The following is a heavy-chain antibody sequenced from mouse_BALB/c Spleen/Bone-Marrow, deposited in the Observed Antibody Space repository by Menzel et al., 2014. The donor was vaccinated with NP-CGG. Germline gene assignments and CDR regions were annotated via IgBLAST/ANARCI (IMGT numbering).Heavy chain of an antibody. CDR1: GYTFTSYV. CDR2: INPYNDGT. Sequence: EVQLQESGPELVKPGASVKMSCKASGYTFTSYVMHWVKQKPGQGLEWIGNINPYNDGTKYNEKFKGKATLTSDKSSSTAYMELSSLTSEASAVYYCARSLYGYDWYFDVWGAGTTVTVSS. V-gene: IGHV1-14*01. D-gene: IGHD2-2*01. CDR3: ARSLYGYDWYFDV. J-gene: IGHJ1*01.